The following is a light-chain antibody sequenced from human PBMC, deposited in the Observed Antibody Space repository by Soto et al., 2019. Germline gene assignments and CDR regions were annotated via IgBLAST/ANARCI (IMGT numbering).Light chain of an antibody. CDR2: DVN. J-gene: IGLJ2*01. V-gene: IGLV2-14*01. CDR3: SSYTSRSTLAV. Sequence: QSALTQPASVSGSPGQSITISCTGTSSDVGGYNYVSWYQQDPGKAPKLMIYDVNNRPSVVSNRFSGSTSGNTASLTISGLPAEDEAYYYGSSYTSRSTLAVFGGGTKLTVL. CDR1: SSDVGGYNY.